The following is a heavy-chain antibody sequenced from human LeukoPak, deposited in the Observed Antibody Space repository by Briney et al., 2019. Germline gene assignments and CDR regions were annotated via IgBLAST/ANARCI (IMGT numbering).Heavy chain of an antibody. CDR2: IIPIFGTA. CDR3: ARVVGLTGYSSSWYSGYYYYMDV. CDR1: GGTFSSYA. Sequence: ASVKVSCKASGGTFSSYAISWVRQAPGQGLEWMGGIIPIFGTANCAQKLQGRVTMTTDTSTSTAYMELRSLRSDDTAVYYCARVVGLTGYSSSWYSGYYYYMDVWGKGTTVTVSS. J-gene: IGHJ6*03. D-gene: IGHD6-13*01. V-gene: IGHV1-69*05.